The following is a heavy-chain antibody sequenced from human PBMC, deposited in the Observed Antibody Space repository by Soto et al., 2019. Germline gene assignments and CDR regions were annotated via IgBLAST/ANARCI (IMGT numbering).Heavy chain of an antibody. V-gene: IGHV2-5*02. Sequence: QITLKESGPTLVKPTQTLTLTCTFSGFSLSTTRVGVGWIRQPPGNALASLALIYWDDDNRYSPFLKSSLTNTEDTSKKQMVLRITNMYPLHTDTYFCAHTLVAGAGYYFDYWGQGTLVAVSS. CDR2: IYWDDDN. CDR3: AHTLVAGAGYYFDY. CDR1: GFSLSTTRVG. J-gene: IGHJ4*02. D-gene: IGHD6-19*01.